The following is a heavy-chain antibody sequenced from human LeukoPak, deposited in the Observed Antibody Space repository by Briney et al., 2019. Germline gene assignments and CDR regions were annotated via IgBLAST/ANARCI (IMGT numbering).Heavy chain of an antibody. CDR1: GGSPCGFH. CDR2: IYYSGST. D-gene: IGHD7-27*01. V-gene: IGHV4-34*01. Sequence: SGTLSHNRGVHGGSPCGFHWSWIPPPPGQGLGWIGRIYYSGSTYYNPSLKSRVTISVDTSKNQFSLKLSSVTAADTAVYYCASGTGEYVYYYYYMDVWGKGTTVTVSS. J-gene: IGHJ6*03. CDR3: ASGTGEYVYYYYYMDV.